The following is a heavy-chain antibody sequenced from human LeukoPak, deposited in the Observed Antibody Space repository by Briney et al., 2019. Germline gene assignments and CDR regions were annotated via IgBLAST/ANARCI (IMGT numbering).Heavy chain of an antibody. Sequence: GSLRLSCAASGFTFSDYYMSWIRQPPGKGLEWIGTVYYTGSTYYNPSLKSRVTISEDTSRNQFSLKLNSVTAADTAVYYCARGSGTYYYDSGGYLNWFDPWGQGILVTVCS. CDR1: GFTFSDYY. D-gene: IGHD3-22*01. J-gene: IGHJ5*02. V-gene: IGHV4-38-2*01. CDR2: VYYTGST. CDR3: ARGSGTYYYDSGGYLNWFDP.